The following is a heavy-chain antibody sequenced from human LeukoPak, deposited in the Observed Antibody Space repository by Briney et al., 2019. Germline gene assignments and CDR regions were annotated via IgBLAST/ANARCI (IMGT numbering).Heavy chain of an antibody. CDR2: LYSNGDT. V-gene: IGHV3-66*01. J-gene: IGHJ4*02. Sequence: GGSLRLSCAISGHRVRFNYMRWGRWATGRGVEWVSGLYSNGDTNYADSVKGRFTISRDNSENTLDLQMNSLRAEDTAVYYCAAKGNGYSGSYVFAHWGQGTLVTVSS. CDR3: AAKGNGYSGSYVFAH. D-gene: IGHD1-26*01. CDR1: GHRVRFNY.